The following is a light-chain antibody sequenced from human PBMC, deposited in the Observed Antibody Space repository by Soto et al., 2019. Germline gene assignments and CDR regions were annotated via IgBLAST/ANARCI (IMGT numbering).Light chain of an antibody. J-gene: IGLJ2*01. CDR1: SSDVGGYKY. V-gene: IGLV2-8*01. CDR2: EVT. CDR3: SSYGGTNNVV. Sequence: QSALTQPPSASGSPGQSVTISCTGTSSDVGGYKYVSWYQDPPGKAPKVVIYEVTKRTSGVPDRFSGSQSGNTASLTVSGLQAEDEADYYCSSYGGTNNVVFGGGTKVTVL.